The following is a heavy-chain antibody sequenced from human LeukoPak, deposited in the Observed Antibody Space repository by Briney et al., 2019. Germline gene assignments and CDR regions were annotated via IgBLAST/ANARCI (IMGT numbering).Heavy chain of an antibody. CDR1: GGTFSSYA. CDR3: ARGVAAAGTGNWFDP. Sequence: SVKVSRKASGGTFSSYAISWVRQAPGQGLEWMGRIIPILGIANYAQKFQGRVTITADKSTSTAYMELSSLRSEDTAVYYCARGVAAAGTGNWFDPWGQGTLVTVPS. J-gene: IGHJ5*02. D-gene: IGHD6-13*01. V-gene: IGHV1-69*04. CDR2: IIPILGIA.